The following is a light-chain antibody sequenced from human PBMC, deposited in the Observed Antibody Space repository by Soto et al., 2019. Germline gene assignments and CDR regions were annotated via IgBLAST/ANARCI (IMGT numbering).Light chain of an antibody. V-gene: IGKV3-15*01. CDR2: GAS. CDR1: QNIRGD. CDR3: QQYSNWPRS. J-gene: IGKJ1*01. Sequence: DIVMTQSPAILYVSPGERATLSCRASQNIRGDLAWYVQGPGQAPKVLIFGASTRAAGVAARFSGSGFGTDFTLTISSLQSEDFAVYYCQQYSNWPRSFGQGTKLAI.